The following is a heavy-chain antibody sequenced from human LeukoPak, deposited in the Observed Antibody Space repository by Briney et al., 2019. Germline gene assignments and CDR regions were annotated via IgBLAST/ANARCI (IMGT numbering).Heavy chain of an antibody. CDR3: ARGGYNSAFLDS. D-gene: IGHD6-19*01. CDR2: ISGSGQYT. J-gene: IGHJ4*02. V-gene: IGHV3-21*01. CDR1: GFTFNSFT. Sequence: GGSLRLSCAASGFTFNSFTMNWVRQAPGKGLEWLSSISGSGQYTYYADSLKGRLTISRDNAKDSLYLQLNSLRAEDTSVYYCARGGYNSAFLDSWGQGTLVSVS.